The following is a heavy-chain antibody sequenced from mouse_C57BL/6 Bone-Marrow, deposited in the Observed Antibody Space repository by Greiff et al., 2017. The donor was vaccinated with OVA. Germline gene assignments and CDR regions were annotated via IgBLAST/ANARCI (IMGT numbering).Heavy chain of an antibody. Sequence: QVHVKQPGAELVMPGASVKLSCKASGYTFTSYWMHWVKQRPGQGLEWIGEIDPSDSSTNYNQQFKGKSTLTADKSSSAAYMQLRSLASDDSAVYYCASSYGYAWFAYWGQGTLVTVSA. J-gene: IGHJ3*01. V-gene: IGHV1-69*01. CDR1: GYTFTSYW. CDR2: IDPSDSST. D-gene: IGHD2-2*01. CDR3: ASSYGYAWFAY.